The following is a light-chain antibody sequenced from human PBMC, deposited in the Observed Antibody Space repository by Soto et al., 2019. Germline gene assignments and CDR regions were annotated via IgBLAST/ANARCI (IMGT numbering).Light chain of an antibody. Sequence: QSALTQPASVSGPPGQSITISCTGTISDVGSHNLVSWYQQHPDKAPKLIIYEVNERPSGVSSRFSGSKSGNTASLTVSGLQPDDEADYHCCSFAGSNPFPYVFGTGTKVTV. J-gene: IGLJ1*01. CDR3: CSFAGSNPFPYV. CDR2: EVN. CDR1: ISDVGSHNL. V-gene: IGLV2-23*02.